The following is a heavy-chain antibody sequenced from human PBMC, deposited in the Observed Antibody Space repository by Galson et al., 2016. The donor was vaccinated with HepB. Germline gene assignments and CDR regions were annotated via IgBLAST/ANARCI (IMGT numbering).Heavy chain of an antibody. D-gene: IGHD5-18*01. CDR3: ARDFRGYSHGTGFDY. V-gene: IGHV3-11*04. Sequence: SLRLSCAASGFTFSDFYMSWIRQAPGKGLEWISYISGSTAGMFYADSVKGRFTISRDNAKNSLYLEMNSLRAEDTAVYYCARDFRGYSHGTGFDYWGRGTLVTVSS. CDR2: ISGSTAGM. J-gene: IGHJ4*02. CDR1: GFTFSDFY.